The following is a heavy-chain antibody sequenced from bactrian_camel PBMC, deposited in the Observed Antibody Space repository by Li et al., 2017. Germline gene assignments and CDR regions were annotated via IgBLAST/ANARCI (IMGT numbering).Heavy chain of an antibody. Sequence: VQLVESGGGSAQAGGSLRLSCTASETIYRWYCTGWFRQAPGKEREGVAAIDKDGQTSYSYSAKGRFTISRDNARNTLYLQMNSLKPEDTAMYYCAANVIIATMNGILSLHAGPDTYYGQGTQVTVS. CDR1: ETIYRWYC. CDR2: IDKDGQT. V-gene: IGHV3S53*01. J-gene: IGHJ4*01. D-gene: IGHD4*01.